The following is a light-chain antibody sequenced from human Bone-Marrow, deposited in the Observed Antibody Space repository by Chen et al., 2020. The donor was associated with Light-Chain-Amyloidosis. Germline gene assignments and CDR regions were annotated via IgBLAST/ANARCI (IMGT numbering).Light chain of an antibody. CDR3: SSYTSSRTLV. CDR1: SSDVGGYNH. V-gene: IGLV2-14*03. CDR2: DVS. Sequence: QSALTQPASLSGSPGQSLTISCTGTSSDVGGYNHVSWYQQHPGKAPKLMIYDVSNRPSGVSKRFSGSKSGNTASLTISGLQAEDEADYYCSSYTSSRTLVFGGGTKLTVL. J-gene: IGLJ2*01.